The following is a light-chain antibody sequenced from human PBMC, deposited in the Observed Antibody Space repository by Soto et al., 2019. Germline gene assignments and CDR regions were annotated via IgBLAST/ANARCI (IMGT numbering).Light chain of an antibody. Sequence: EIVVTQSPATPSVSPGESATLSCRASQSITSSKLAWYQQKPGQAPRLLIYGASNRATGIPARFSGSGSGTEFTLTISSLQSEDFAVYYCQQYDYWPRTFGQGTKVEIK. CDR1: QSITSSK. V-gene: IGKV3-15*01. CDR3: QQYDYWPRT. CDR2: GAS. J-gene: IGKJ1*01.